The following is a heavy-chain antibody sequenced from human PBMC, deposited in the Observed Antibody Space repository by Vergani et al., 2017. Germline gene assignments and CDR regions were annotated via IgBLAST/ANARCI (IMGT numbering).Heavy chain of an antibody. CDR1: GFTFDDYA. J-gene: IGHJ4*02. D-gene: IGHD6-19*01. CDR3: ARVAPGQWLAGFDY. V-gene: IGHV3-9*01. CDR2: ISWNSGSI. Sequence: EVQLVESGGGLVQPGRSLRLSCAASGFTFDDYAMHWVRQAPGKGLEWGSGISWNSGSIGYADSVKGRFTISRDNAKNTLYLQMNSLRAEDTAVYYCARVAPGQWLAGFDYWGQGTLVTVSS.